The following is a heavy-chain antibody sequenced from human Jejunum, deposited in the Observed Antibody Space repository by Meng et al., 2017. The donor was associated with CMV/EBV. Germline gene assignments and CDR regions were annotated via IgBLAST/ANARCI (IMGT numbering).Heavy chain of an antibody. J-gene: IGHJ4*02. Sequence: SGLTFSSYWMHGVRQAPGKGLVWVSRINSDGSTTRYADSVKGRFTISRDNAKNTLYLQMNSLRAEDTAVYYCARDSDAVGVTIDYWGQGTLVTVSS. CDR2: INSDGSTT. D-gene: IGHD1-26*01. CDR3: ARDSDAVGVTIDY. V-gene: IGHV3-74*01. CDR1: GLTFSSYW.